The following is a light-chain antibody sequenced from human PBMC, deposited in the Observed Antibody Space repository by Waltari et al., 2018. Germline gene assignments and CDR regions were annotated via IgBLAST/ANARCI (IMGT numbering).Light chain of an antibody. V-gene: IGKV1-5*03. Sequence: DVRLTQSPSTLSASFGASVSITCRANQDISVWVAWYQQKPGQAPKLLIYKASTLQNGVPSRFSGSGSGTEFTLTITNLQPDDFATYYCQQYNDYFPFGGGTTVEI. CDR3: QQYNDYFP. CDR1: QDISVW. J-gene: IGKJ4*01. CDR2: KAS.